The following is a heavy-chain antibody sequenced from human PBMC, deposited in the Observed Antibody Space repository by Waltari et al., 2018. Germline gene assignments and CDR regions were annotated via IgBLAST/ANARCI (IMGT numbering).Heavy chain of an antibody. Sequence: QVQLVQSGAEVKKPGASVKVSCKASGYTFTGYYMHWVRQAPGQGLEWMGRINPNSGGTNYAQKFQGRVTMTRDTSISTAYMELSRLRSDDTAVYYCARCPIPVAGTRRYNWFDPWGQGTLVTVSS. J-gene: IGHJ5*02. D-gene: IGHD6-19*01. CDR1: GYTFTGYY. CDR3: ARCPIPVAGTRRYNWFDP. CDR2: INPNSGGT. V-gene: IGHV1-2*06.